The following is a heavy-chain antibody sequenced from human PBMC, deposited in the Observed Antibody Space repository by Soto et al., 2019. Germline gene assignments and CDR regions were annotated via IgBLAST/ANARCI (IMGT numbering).Heavy chain of an antibody. Sequence: GGSLRLSCAASGFTFSNAWMSWVRQAPRKGLEWVGRIKSKTDGGTTDYAAPVKGRFTISRDDSKNTLYLQMNSLKTEDTAVYYCTTLFYGSGSHLVDYWGQGTLVTVSS. V-gene: IGHV3-15*01. CDR1: GFTFSNAW. J-gene: IGHJ4*02. D-gene: IGHD3-10*01. CDR2: IKSKTDGGTT. CDR3: TTLFYGSGSHLVDY.